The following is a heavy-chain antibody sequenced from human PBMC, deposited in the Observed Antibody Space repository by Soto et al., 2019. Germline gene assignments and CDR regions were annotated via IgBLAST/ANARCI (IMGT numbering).Heavy chain of an antibody. CDR1: GGSVRPQDW. CDR2: VPISGHS. D-gene: IGHD1-1*01. J-gene: IGHJ5*01. CDR3: ARVRQGCSANNCYFDP. Sequence: QVHLQESGPGLVAPSGTLSLPCILSGGSVRPQDWWNWVRQFPDKGLDGIAEVPISGHSNYNPSLRSRVSVSIDSSKNQFYLNLNSVTAADTAIYYCARVRQGCSANNCYFDPWGQGTQVTISS. V-gene: IGHV4-4*02.